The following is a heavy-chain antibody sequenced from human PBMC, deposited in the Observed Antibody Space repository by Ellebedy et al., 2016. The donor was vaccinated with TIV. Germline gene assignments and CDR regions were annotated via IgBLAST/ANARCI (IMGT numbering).Heavy chain of an antibody. J-gene: IGHJ4*02. CDR1: GFTFSNYP. CDR2: ISGSGDTT. CDR3: TRRAGGWGHFDY. V-gene: IGHV3-23*01. D-gene: IGHD2-8*02. Sequence: GESLKISCATSGFTFSNYPMNWVRQASGKGLEWVSTISGSGDTTYYADSVRGRFSISSDNSKNTVFLEMNSLRAEDTATYYCTRRAGGWGHFDYWGQGTLVTVSS.